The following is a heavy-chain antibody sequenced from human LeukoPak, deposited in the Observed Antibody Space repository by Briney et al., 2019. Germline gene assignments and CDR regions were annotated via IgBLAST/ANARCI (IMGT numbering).Heavy chain of an antibody. V-gene: IGHV1-2*02. J-gene: IGHJ4*02. CDR1: GYSFTRYG. D-gene: IGHD3-16*01. CDR3: ARGGQIYDYVWGSYFEY. Sequence: ASVKVSCKASGYSFTRYGISWVRQAPGQGLEWMGWINPSSGATNSAQKFLGRVTMTRDTSMSTVYMELSRLTSDDTAVYYCARGGQIYDYVWGSYFEYWGQGTLVTVSS. CDR2: INPSSGAT.